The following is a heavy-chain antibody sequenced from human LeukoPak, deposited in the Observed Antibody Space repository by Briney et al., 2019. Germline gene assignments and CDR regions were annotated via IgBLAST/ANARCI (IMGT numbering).Heavy chain of an antibody. D-gene: IGHD3-10*01. CDR1: GYSISSGYY. CDR2: VYHVGTT. CDR3: AKSNGYGLIDI. J-gene: IGHJ3*02. V-gene: IGHV4-38-2*02. Sequence: SETLSLTCTVSGYSISSGYYWGWIRQPPGKGLEWIGVYHVGTTDYNPSLKSRVTISLDTSRNQFSLKLNSVTAADTAVYYRAKSNGYGLIDIWGQGTMVTVSS.